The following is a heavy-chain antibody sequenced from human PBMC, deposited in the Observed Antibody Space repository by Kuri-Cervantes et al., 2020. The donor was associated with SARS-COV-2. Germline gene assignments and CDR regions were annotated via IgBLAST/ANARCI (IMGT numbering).Heavy chain of an antibody. D-gene: IGHD3-3*01. J-gene: IGHJ5*02. CDR1: GGSISSQSYY. CDR3: ARTKGTIFGVVNWFDP. Sequence: SETLSLTCTVSGGSISSQSYYWGWIRQPPGKGLEWIGSVYYSGSTYYNPSLKSRVTISVDTSKNQFSLKLSSVTAADTAVYYCARTKGTIFGVVNWFDPWGQGTLVTSPQ. V-gene: IGHV4-39*07. CDR2: VYYSGST.